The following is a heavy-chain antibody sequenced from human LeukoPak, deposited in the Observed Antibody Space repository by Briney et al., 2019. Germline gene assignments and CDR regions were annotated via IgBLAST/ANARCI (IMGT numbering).Heavy chain of an antibody. J-gene: IGHJ4*02. CDR3: ARGGGSYGSHFDY. CDR2: IKQDGSEK. Sequence: GGSLRLSCAASGFTFSSYWMSWVRQAPGKGLEGVANIKQDGSEKYYVDSVKGRFTISRDNAKNSLYLQMNSLRAEDTAVYYCARGGGSYGSHFDYWGRGTLVTVSS. CDR1: GFTFSSYW. D-gene: IGHD1-26*01. V-gene: IGHV3-7*01.